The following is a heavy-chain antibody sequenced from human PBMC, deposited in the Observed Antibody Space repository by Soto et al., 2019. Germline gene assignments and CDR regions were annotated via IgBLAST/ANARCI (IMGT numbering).Heavy chain of an antibody. J-gene: IGHJ5*02. Sequence: QVQLVESGGGVVQPGRSLRLSCAASGFTFSSYAMHWVRQAPGKGLEWVAVISYDGRNKYYADSVKGRFTISRDNSKNTLYLQMSSLRAEDTAVYYCARAGFGELLNWFDPWGQGTLVTVSS. V-gene: IGHV3-30-3*01. D-gene: IGHD3-10*01. CDR3: ARAGFGELLNWFDP. CDR1: GFTFSSYA. CDR2: ISYDGRNK.